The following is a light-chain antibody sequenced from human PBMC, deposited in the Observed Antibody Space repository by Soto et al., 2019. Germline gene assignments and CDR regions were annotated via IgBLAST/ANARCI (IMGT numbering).Light chain of an antibody. CDR3: QQLNTYPRIT. CDR2: DAS. CDR1: QGISSA. J-gene: IGKJ5*01. Sequence: AIQLTQYPSSLSASVGDSVTITCRASQGISSALAWYQQTPGRAPKLLIYDASTLQSGVPSRFSGSGSGTEFTLTISSLQPEDSATYYCQQLNTYPRITFGQGTRLEIK. V-gene: IGKV1-13*02.